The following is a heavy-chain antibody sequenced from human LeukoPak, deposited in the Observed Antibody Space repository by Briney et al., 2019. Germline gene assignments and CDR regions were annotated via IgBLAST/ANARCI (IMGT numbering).Heavy chain of an antibody. J-gene: IGHJ4*02. Sequence: GGSLRLSCAVSGXTFSSYTMNWVRQAPGKGLEWLSYINTGSGTMFYADSVKGRFTISTDNAKITLYLQMNSLGDEDTAVYYCASDKDYGFDHWGQGILVTVSS. CDR3: ASDKDYGFDH. CDR1: GXTFSSYT. D-gene: IGHD4-17*01. CDR2: INTGSGTM. V-gene: IGHV3-48*02.